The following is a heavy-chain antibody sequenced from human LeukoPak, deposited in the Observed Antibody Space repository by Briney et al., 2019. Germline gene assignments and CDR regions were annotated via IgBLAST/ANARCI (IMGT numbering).Heavy chain of an antibody. D-gene: IGHD1-1*01. V-gene: IGHV3-7*01. CDR1: GFTFSSYA. Sequence: QPGGSLRLSCAASGFTFSSYAMSWVRQAPGKGLEWVANIKQDGSEKYYVDSVKGRFTISRDNAKNSLYLQMNSLRAEDTAVYYCARDGNGYWGQGTLVTVSS. CDR3: ARDGNGY. CDR2: IKQDGSEK. J-gene: IGHJ4*02.